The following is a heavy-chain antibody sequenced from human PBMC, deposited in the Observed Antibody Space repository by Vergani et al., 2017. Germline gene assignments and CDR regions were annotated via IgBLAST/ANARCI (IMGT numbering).Heavy chain of an antibody. CDR1: GFTFSSYA. CDR3: AKGGSRAMWPLYYFDY. CDR2: ISGSGGST. Sequence: EVQLLESGGGLVQPGGSLRLSCAASGFTFSSYAMSWVRQAPGKGLEWVSAISGSGGSTYYADSVKGRFTISRDNSKNTLYLQMNSLRAEDTAVYYCAKGGSRAMWPLYYFDYWGQGTLVTVSS. D-gene: IGHD1-26*01. V-gene: IGHV3-23*01. J-gene: IGHJ4*02.